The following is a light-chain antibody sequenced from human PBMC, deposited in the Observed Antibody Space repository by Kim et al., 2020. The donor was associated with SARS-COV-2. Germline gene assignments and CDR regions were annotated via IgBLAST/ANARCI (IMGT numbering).Light chain of an antibody. V-gene: IGKV3-15*01. CDR2: GAS. J-gene: IGKJ4*01. CDR3: QQYNNWPPLT. CDR1: QSVSSH. Sequence: SPEERATLSCRASQSVSSHLAWYQQKFGQAPRLLIYGASTRAAGTPARFSGSGSATQFTLTISSLQSEDFAVYYCQQYNNWPPLTFGGGTKVDIK.